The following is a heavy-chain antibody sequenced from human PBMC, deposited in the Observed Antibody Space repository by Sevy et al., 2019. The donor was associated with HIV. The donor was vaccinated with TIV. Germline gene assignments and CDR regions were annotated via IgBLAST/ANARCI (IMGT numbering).Heavy chain of an antibody. D-gene: IGHD3-22*01. V-gene: IGHV4-59*02. J-gene: IGHJ4*02. CDR2: IYDSGST. Sequence: SETLSLTCTVSGGSVSGHFWSWIRQPPGKGLEWIAYIYDSGSTNYNASLRSRVTISIDTSNNQFSLKLTSVTAADTAVYYCARGAATVYYDTSGFSPSLDQWGQGTLVTVSS. CDR1: GGSVSGHF. CDR3: ARGAATVYYDTSGFSPSLDQ.